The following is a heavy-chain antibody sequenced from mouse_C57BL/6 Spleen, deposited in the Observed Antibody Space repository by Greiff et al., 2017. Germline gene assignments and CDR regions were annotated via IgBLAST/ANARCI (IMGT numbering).Heavy chain of an antibody. Sequence: EVKLVESGPGLVKPSQSLSLTCSVTGYSITSGYYWNWIRQFPGNKLEWMGYISYDGSNNYNPSLKNRISITRDTSKNQFFLKLNSVTTEDTATYYCAYGGYYVWYFDVWGTGTTVTVSS. CDR2: ISYDGSN. V-gene: IGHV3-6*01. CDR3: AYGGYYVWYFDV. J-gene: IGHJ1*03. CDR1: GYSITSGYY. D-gene: IGHD2-3*01.